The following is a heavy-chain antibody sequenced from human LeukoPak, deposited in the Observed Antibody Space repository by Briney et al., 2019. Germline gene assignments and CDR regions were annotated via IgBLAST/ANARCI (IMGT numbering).Heavy chain of an antibody. J-gene: IGHJ1*01. CDR1: GGSFSGYY. D-gene: IGHD6-13*01. CDR2: IYYSGST. V-gene: IGHV4-31*11. Sequence: PSETLSLTCAVYGGSFSGYYWSWIRQHPGKGLEWIGYIYYSGSTYYNPSLKSRVTISVDTSKNQFSLKLSSVTAADTAVYYCARDGGGSSSQDAEYFQHWGQGTLVTVSS. CDR3: ARDGGGSSSQDAEYFQH.